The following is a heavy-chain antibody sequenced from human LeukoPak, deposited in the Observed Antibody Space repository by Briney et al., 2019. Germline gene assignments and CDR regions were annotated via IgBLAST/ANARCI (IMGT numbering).Heavy chain of an antibody. D-gene: IGHD3-10*01. CDR3: ARDSPDGSGTYYNDSPDY. J-gene: IGHJ4*02. CDR1: GYTFSSYG. V-gene: IGHV1-18*01. CDR2: ISAYNGNT. Sequence: SVKVSCKASGYTFSSYGISWVRQAPGQGLEWMGWISAYNGNTNYRQQLQGRVTMTTDTSMSTAYMDLRSLRSDDTAIYYCARDSPDGSGTYYNDSPDYWGQGTLVTVSS.